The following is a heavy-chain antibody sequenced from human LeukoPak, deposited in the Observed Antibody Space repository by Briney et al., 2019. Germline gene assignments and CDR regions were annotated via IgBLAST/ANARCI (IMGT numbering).Heavy chain of an antibody. V-gene: IGHV1-2*02. CDR2: INPNSGGT. Sequence: ASVKVSFKASGYTFTGYYMHWVRQAPGQGLEWMGWINPNSGGTNYAQKFQGRVTMTRDTSISTAYMELSRLRSDDTAVYYCARGGGVGTMVRGVTYWGQGTLVTVSS. J-gene: IGHJ4*02. D-gene: IGHD3-10*01. CDR3: ARGGGVGTMVRGVTY. CDR1: GYTFTGYY.